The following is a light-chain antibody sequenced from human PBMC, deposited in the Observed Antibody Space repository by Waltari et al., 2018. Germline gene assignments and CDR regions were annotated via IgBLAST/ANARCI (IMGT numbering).Light chain of an antibody. V-gene: IGKV3-20*01. J-gene: IGKJ3*01. CDR3: QLYGSSPLFT. Sequence: DIVLTQSPDTLSLSPGETATLSCRASQTFSSTYLAWYQQKPGQAPRLLIHSASRRATAIPDRFSGSGSGTDFTLTVSRLEPDDFAVYYCQLYGSSPLFTFGPGTKVEIK. CDR1: QTFSSTY. CDR2: SAS.